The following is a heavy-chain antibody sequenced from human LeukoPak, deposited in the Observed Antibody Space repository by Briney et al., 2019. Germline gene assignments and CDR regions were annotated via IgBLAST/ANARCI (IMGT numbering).Heavy chain of an antibody. D-gene: IGHD3-10*01. CDR1: GVSISSNLW. J-gene: IGHJ4*02. Sequence: SETLSLTCAVSGVSISSNLWWTWVRQPPGKGLEWIAEIHHSGSINYNPSLKSRVTISIDKAKNQFSLNLNSVTAADTAVYYCARGGDRSFDYWGQGTLVTVSS. CDR2: IHHSGSI. CDR3: ARGGDRSFDY. V-gene: IGHV4-4*02.